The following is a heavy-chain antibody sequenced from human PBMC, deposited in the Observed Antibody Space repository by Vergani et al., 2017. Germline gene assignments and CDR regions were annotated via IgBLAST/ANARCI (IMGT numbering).Heavy chain of an antibody. D-gene: IGHD3-9*01. CDR1: GYSLTSYW. CDR3: ARGYYDILTGYFGDAFDI. J-gene: IGHJ3*02. V-gene: IGHV5-51*03. Sequence: EVQLVQSGAVVKTSGESLKISCKGSGYSLTSYWIGWVRQMPGKGLVWRGIIYPGDSDTRYSPSFQGQVTISADKSISTAYLQWSSLKASDTAMYYCARGYYDILTGYFGDAFDIWGQGTMVTVSS. CDR2: IYPGDSDT.